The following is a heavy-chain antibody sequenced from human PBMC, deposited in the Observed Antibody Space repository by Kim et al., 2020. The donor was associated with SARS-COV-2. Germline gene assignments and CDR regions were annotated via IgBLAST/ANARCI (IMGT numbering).Heavy chain of an antibody. CDR1: GDSIIDYY. CDR3: ARGTKPRYGYAYDM. D-gene: IGHD3-9*01. Sequence: SETLSLTCSVSGDSIIDYYWSWIRQPPGKELEFIGYIYSSGSTTYSPSLKSRVTMSVDTSKNHFSLTLNSVTAADTALYFCARGTKPRYGYAYDMWGQGT. V-gene: IGHV4-4*09. J-gene: IGHJ3*02. CDR2: IYSSGST.